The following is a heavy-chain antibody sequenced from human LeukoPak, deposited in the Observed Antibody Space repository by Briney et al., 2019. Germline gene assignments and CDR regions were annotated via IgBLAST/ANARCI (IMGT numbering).Heavy chain of an antibody. CDR1: GGSISSSSYY. CDR3: ATEDGYSSSWDV. J-gene: IGHJ6*02. CDR2: IYYSGST. V-gene: IGHV4-39*07. D-gene: IGHD6-13*01. Sequence: PSETLSLTCTVSGGSISSSSYYWGWIRQPPGKGLEWIGSIYYSGSTYYNPSLKSRVTISVDTSKNQFSLKLSSVTAADTAVYYCATEDGYSSSWDVWGQGTTVTVSS.